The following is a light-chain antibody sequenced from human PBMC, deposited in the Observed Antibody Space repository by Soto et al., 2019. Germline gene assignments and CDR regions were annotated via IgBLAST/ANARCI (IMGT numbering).Light chain of an antibody. CDR1: QSLGRY. V-gene: IGKV3D-15*01. CDR3: QQYKNWPL. CDR2: GAS. J-gene: IGKJ5*01. Sequence: DIVLTQSPDTLSLSPVESATLSCRASQSLGRYLAWYQQKPGQAPRLLIYGASNRATGIPDRFSGSGFGTEFTLTISSLQSEDFAVYYCQQYKNWPLFGQGTRLEIK.